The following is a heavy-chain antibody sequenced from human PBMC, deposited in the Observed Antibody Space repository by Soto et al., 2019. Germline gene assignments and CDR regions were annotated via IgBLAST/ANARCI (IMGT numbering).Heavy chain of an antibody. CDR3: ARDLTQYYDFWSGPGP. CDR2: IIPIFGTA. V-gene: IGHV1-69*06. CDR1: GGPFISYA. Sequence: SVKVSCKASGGPFISYAISWVRQAPGQGLEWMGGIIPIFGTANYAQKFQGRVTITADKSTSTAYMELSSLRSEDTAVYYCARDLTQYYDFWSGPGPWGQGTLVTVSS. D-gene: IGHD3-3*01. J-gene: IGHJ5*02.